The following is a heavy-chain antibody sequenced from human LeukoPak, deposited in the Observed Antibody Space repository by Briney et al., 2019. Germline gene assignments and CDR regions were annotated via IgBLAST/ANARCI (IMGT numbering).Heavy chain of an antibody. D-gene: IGHD5-18*01. CDR1: GFTFSSFW. CDR3: AKLRPRGAAMAYFDY. J-gene: IGHJ4*02. CDR2: ISGSGGST. V-gene: IGHV3-23*01. Sequence: GGSLRLSCAASGFTFSSFWMHWVRQAPGKGLEWVSAISGSGGSTYYADFVKGRFTISRDNSKNTLYLQMNSLRAEDTAVYYCAKLRPRGAAMAYFDYWGQGTLVTVSS.